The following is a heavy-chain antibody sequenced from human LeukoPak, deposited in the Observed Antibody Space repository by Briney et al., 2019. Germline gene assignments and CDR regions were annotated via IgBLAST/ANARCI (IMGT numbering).Heavy chain of an antibody. D-gene: IGHD4-11*01. Sequence: PGGSQRLSCAASGFTFSSYWMSWVRQAPGKGLEWVANIKQDGSEKYYVDSVKGRFTISRDNAKNSLYLQMNSLRAEDTAVYYCARDRGYSNFDYWGQGTLLTVSS. CDR2: IKQDGSEK. J-gene: IGHJ4*02. CDR1: GFTFSSYW. CDR3: ARDRGYSNFDY. V-gene: IGHV3-7*01.